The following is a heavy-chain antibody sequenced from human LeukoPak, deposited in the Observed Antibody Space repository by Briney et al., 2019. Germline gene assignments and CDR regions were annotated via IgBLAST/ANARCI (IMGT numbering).Heavy chain of an antibody. Sequence: ASVKVSCKASGYTFTGYYMHWVRQAPGQGLEWMGWINPNSGGTNYAQKFQGKVTMTRDTSISTAYMELSRLRSDDTAVYYFARGGEYYYDSLTNWFDPWGQGTLVTVSS. CDR2: INPNSGGT. D-gene: IGHD3-22*01. V-gene: IGHV1-2*02. CDR1: GYTFTGYY. CDR3: ARGGEYYYDSLTNWFDP. J-gene: IGHJ5*02.